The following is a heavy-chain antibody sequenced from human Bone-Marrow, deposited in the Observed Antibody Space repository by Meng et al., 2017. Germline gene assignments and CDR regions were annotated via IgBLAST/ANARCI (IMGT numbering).Heavy chain of an antibody. CDR2: ISSSGSTV. CDR3: ARPGYWSGGSCYSLDY. D-gene: IGHD2-15*01. Sequence: SLKISCAASGFTFSDYEMNWVRQAPGKGLEWVSYISSSGSTVFYADSVKGRFNISRDNGENSLYLQMSSLRDDDTAVYYCARPGYWSGGSCYSLDYWGQGALVTVSS. J-gene: IGHJ4*02. CDR1: GFTFSDYE. V-gene: IGHV3-48*03.